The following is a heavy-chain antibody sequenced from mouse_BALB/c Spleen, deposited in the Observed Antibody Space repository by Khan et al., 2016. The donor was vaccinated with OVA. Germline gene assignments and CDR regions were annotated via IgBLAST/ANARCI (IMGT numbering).Heavy chain of an antibody. V-gene: IGHV9-3-1*01. Sequence: PFVQSGPELKKPGETVKISCKASGYTFTNYGMNWVKQAPGKGLKWMGWINTYTGEPTYADDFKGRFAFSLETSASTAYLQINNLKNEDTATYFCASLTGTDYWGQGTTLTVSS. D-gene: IGHD4-1*01. CDR1: GYTFTNYG. CDR3: ASLTGTDY. J-gene: IGHJ2*01. CDR2: INTYTGEP.